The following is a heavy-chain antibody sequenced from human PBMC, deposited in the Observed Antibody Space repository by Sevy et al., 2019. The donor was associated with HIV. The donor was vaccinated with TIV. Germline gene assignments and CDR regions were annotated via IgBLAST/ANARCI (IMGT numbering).Heavy chain of an antibody. CDR1: GFTFSSYA. J-gene: IGHJ2*01. D-gene: IGHD3-22*01. CDR2: ISYDGSNK. V-gene: IGHV3-30-3*01. CDR3: AREPIFYDSRGYPSWYFDL. Sequence: GGSLRLSCAASGFTFSSYAMHWVRQAPGKGLEWVAVISYDGSNKYYADSVKGRFTISRDNSKNTLYLQMNSLTAEDTAVYYGAREPIFYDSRGYPSWYFDLWGRGTLVTVSS.